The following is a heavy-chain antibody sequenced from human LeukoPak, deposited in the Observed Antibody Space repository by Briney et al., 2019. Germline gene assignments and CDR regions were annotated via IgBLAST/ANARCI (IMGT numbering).Heavy chain of an antibody. CDR1: GFTFSSYE. Sequence: PGGSLRLSCAASGFTFSSYEMNWVRQAPGKGLEWVSYISNSGSIIYYADSVKGRFTISRDNAKNSLYLQMSSLRAEDTAVYYCARRSYYDILTGYYTHGGFDYWGQGTLVTVSS. CDR3: ARRSYYDILTGYYTHGGFDY. J-gene: IGHJ4*02. V-gene: IGHV3-48*03. CDR2: ISNSGSII. D-gene: IGHD3-9*01.